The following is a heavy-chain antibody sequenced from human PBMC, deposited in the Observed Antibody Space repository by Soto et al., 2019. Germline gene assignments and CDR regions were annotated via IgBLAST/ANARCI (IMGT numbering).Heavy chain of an antibody. CDR3: ASGGYCSGGSCYLNWFDP. CDR1: GYTFTSYG. D-gene: IGHD2-15*01. V-gene: IGHV1-18*01. CDR2: ISAYNGNT. J-gene: IGHJ5*02. Sequence: ASVKVSCKASGYTFTSYGISWVRQAPGQGLEWMGWISAYNGNTNYAQKLQGRVTMTTDTSTSTAYMELRSLRSDDTAVYYCASGGYCSGGSCYLNWFDPWGQGTLVTVSS.